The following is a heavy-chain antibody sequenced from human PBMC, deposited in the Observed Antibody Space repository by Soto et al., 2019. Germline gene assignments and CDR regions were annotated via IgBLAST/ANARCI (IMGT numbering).Heavy chain of an antibody. J-gene: IGHJ5*02. CDR2: ISAYNGNT. D-gene: IGHD3-10*01. V-gene: IGHV1-18*01. CDR3: AKDYYGSGSYSPQNLFDP. Sequence: ASVKVSCKASGYTFTSYGISWVRQAPGQGLEWMGWISAYNGNTNYAQKLQGRVTMTTDTSTSTAYMELRSLRSDDTAVYYCAKDYYGSGSYSPQNLFDPWGQGTLVTVSS. CDR1: GYTFTSYG.